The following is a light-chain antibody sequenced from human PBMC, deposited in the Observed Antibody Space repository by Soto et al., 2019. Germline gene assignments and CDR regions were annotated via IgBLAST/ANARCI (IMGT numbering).Light chain of an antibody. CDR1: QSVNTN. V-gene: IGKV3-15*01. CDR3: HQYHEWPMT. J-gene: IGKJ5*01. Sequence: EIVMTQSPVTLSVSPGERATVSCKTSQSVNTNLAWYQQKPGQVPRLLIYGPSTRAIGIPDRFSGSGSGTEFTLTITSLQSEDFAVYYCHQYHEWPMTSGQGTRLEIK. CDR2: GPS.